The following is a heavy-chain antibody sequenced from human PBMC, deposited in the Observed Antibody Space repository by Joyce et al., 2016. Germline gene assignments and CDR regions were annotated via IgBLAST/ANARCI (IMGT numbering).Heavy chain of an antibody. Sequence: EVQLVEPGGDLVPPGGSLRLSCAASGFTIGGQCMNWVRQVPGRGLEWISYIKSDSSITHCADSVKGRFTVSRDIAENSLYLQMDSLRDEDTTIYYCARRRGTTGCRGGWFDPWGQGTLVTVSS. J-gene: IGHJ5*02. V-gene: IGHV3-48*02. CDR3: ARRRGTTGCRGGWFDP. D-gene: IGHD1-1*01. CDR1: GFTIGGQC. CDR2: IKSDSSIT.